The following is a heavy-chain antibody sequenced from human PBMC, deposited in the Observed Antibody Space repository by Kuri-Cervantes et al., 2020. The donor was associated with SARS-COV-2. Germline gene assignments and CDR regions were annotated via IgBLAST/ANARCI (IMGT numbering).Heavy chain of an antibody. V-gene: IGHV3-53*05. CDR1: GFTVSSNY. CDR2: IYSGGST. J-gene: IGHJ3*02. CDR3: ARDLYGDGISGAFDI. D-gene: IGHD4-17*01. Sequence: GESLKISCAASGFTVSSNYMSWVRQAPGKGLEWVSVIYSGGSTYYADSVKGRFTISRDNSKNTLSLQMSSLRTEDTAVYSCARDLYGDGISGAFDIWGQGAMVTVSS.